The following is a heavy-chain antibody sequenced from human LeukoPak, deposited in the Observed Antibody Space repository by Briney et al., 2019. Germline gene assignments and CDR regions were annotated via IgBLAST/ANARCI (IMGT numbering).Heavy chain of an antibody. D-gene: IGHD5-12*01. Sequence: GGSLRLSCAASGFTFNRYGMNWVRQAPGQGLGWASGISPGGDIKYYADSVKGRFVISRDNSKNTVYLQMNSLRVDDTARYYCAQDGAWLRYDHWGQGTLVTVSS. CDR3: AQDGAWLRYDH. CDR1: GFTFNRYG. CDR2: ISPGGDIK. V-gene: IGHV3-23*01. J-gene: IGHJ4*02.